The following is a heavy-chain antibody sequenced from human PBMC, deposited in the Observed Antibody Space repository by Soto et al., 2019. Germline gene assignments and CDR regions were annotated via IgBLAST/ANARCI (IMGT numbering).Heavy chain of an antibody. D-gene: IGHD3-22*01. CDR2: ISGSGGST. V-gene: IGHV3-23*01. Sequence: EVQLLESGGGLVQPGGSLRLSCAASGLTFSSYAMSWVRQAPGKGLEWVSAISGSGGSTYDADSVKGRVTISRDNSKSTLYLQMNSLRAEDTAVYYFAKGGGYSPYWYFDLWVRGTLVTVSS. J-gene: IGHJ2*01. CDR3: AKGGGYSPYWYFDL. CDR1: GLTFSSYA.